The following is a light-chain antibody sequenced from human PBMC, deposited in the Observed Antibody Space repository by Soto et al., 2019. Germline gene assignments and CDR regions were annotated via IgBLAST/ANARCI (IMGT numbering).Light chain of an antibody. CDR3: SSYRSGDTLV. CDR1: RRDVGGYSY. CDR2: DVT. V-gene: IGLV2-14*03. J-gene: IGLJ3*02. Sequence: QSALTQPASVSGSPGQSLAISCTGTRRDVGGYSYVSWYQQHPGKAPKLVIYDVTSRPSGVSDRFSGSKSGNTASLTISGLQAEDEADYYCSSYRSGDTLVFGGGTKLTVL.